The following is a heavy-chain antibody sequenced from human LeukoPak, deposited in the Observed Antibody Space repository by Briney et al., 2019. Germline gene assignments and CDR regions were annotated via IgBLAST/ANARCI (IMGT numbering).Heavy chain of an antibody. J-gene: IGHJ4*02. CDR1: GGSISSYY. D-gene: IGHD3-22*01. CDR3: AREILYDSTAYSV. CDR2: IYHSGST. Sequence: PSETLSLTCSVSGGSISSYYWGWIRQPPGKGLEWIGSIYHSGSTYYNPSLKIRVTISIDTSKNQFSLKLRSVTAADTAVYYCAREILYDSTAYSVWGQGTLVTVSS. V-gene: IGHV4-39*07.